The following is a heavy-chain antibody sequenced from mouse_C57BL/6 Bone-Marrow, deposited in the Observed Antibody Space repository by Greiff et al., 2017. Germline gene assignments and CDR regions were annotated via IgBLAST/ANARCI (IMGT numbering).Heavy chain of an antibody. D-gene: IGHD1-1*01. Sequence: VKLQQPGAELVRPGSSVKLSCKASGYTFTSYWMHWVKQRPIQGLEWIGNIDPSDSETHYNQKFKDKATLTVDKSSSTAYMQLSSLTSEDSAVYYCARDHYGSSYRGYYYAMDYWGQGTSVTVSS. CDR3: ARDHYGSSYRGYYYAMDY. CDR1: GYTFTSYW. J-gene: IGHJ4*01. CDR2: IDPSDSET. V-gene: IGHV1-52*01.